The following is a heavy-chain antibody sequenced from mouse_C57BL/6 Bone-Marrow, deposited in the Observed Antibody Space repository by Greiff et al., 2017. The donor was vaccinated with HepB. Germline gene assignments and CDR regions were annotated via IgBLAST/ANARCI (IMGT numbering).Heavy chain of an antibody. Sequence: QVQLQQPGAELVKPGASVKLSCKASGYTFTSYWMQWVKQRPGQGLEWIGEIDPSDSYTNYNQKFKGKATLTVDTSSSTAYMQLSSLTSEDSAVYYCARFRESYRYFDVWGTGTTVTVSS. V-gene: IGHV1-50*01. D-gene: IGHD3-2*02. J-gene: IGHJ1*03. CDR3: ARFRESYRYFDV. CDR2: IDPSDSYT. CDR1: GYTFTSYW.